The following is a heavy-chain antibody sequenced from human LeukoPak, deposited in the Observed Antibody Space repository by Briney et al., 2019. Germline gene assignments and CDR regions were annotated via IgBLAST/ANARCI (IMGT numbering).Heavy chain of an antibody. CDR1: GGSLSSYY. J-gene: IGHJ5*02. CDR3: ARDQLPSGNWFDP. CDR2: IYYSGST. V-gene: IGHV4-59*01. Sequence: SETLSLTCTVSGGSLSSYYWSWIRQPPGKGLEWIGYIYYSGSTNYNPSLKSRVTISVDTSKNQFSLKLSSVTAADTAVYYCARDQLPSGNWFDPWGQGTLVTVSS. D-gene: IGHD2-2*01.